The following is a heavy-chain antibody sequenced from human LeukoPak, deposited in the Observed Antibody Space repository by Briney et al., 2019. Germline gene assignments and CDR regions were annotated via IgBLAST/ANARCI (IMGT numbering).Heavy chain of an antibody. Sequence: ASVKVSCKASRYTFTGYYMHGVRQAPGQGLEGMVWINPNSGGTNYAQKFQGWVTMTSDTSISTADMELSRLRCDDTAVYYCARALSRFDYYYGMDVWGKGTTVTVSS. J-gene: IGHJ6*04. CDR3: ARALSRFDYYYGMDV. V-gene: IGHV1-2*04. D-gene: IGHD3-16*01. CDR2: INPNSGGT. CDR1: RYTFTGYY.